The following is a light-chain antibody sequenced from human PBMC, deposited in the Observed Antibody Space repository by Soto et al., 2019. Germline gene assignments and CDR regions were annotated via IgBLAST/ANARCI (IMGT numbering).Light chain of an antibody. CDR3: QQFNSYPRT. Sequence: AIQLTQSPSSLSASVGDRVTITCRASQGISSALAWYQQKPGKAPKLLIYDASSLESGVPSRFSGSGSGTDFTLTISSLQPEDFTTYYCQQFNSYPRTFGQGTRLEIK. CDR1: QGISSA. V-gene: IGKV1-13*02. CDR2: DAS. J-gene: IGKJ5*01.